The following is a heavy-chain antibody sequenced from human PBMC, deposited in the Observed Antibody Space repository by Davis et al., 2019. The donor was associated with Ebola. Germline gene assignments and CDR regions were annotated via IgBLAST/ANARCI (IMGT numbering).Heavy chain of an antibody. J-gene: IGHJ4*02. CDR3: AKDLGPLTGDSIFDY. V-gene: IGHV3-9*01. D-gene: IGHD7-27*01. CDR1: GFTFDDYA. Sequence: PGGSLRLSCAASGFTFDDYAMHWVRQAPGKGLEWVSGISWNSGSIGYADSVKGRFTISRDNAKNSLYLQMNSLRAEDTALYYCAKDLGPLTGDSIFDYWGQGTLVTVSS. CDR2: ISWNSGSI.